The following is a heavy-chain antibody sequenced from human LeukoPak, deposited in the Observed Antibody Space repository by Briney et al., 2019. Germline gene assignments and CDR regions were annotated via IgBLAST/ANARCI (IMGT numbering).Heavy chain of an antibody. Sequence: GGSLRLSCAASGFSFINYWMSWVRQAPGKGLEWVANIKVDGSEKYYVDSVKGRFTISRDNAKSSLYLQMNSLRADDTAVYYCARDLGTWFDPWGQGTLVTVSS. V-gene: IGHV3-7*01. D-gene: IGHD3/OR15-3a*01. J-gene: IGHJ5*02. CDR3: ARDLGTWFDP. CDR1: GFSFINYW. CDR2: IKVDGSEK.